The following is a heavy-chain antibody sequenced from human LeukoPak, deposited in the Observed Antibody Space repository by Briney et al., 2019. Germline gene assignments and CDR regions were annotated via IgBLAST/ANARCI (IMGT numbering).Heavy chain of an antibody. CDR1: GFTFSSYN. J-gene: IGHJ6*03. Sequence: GGSLRLSCAASGFTFSSYNMNWVRQAPGKGLEWVSSTTSSSSYIYYADSVKGRFTISRDNAKNSLYLQMNSLTAEDTAVYYCARDPYSGSYSADVYYYSMDVWGKGTTVTVSS. D-gene: IGHD1-26*01. CDR3: ARDPYSGSYSADVYYYSMDV. CDR2: TTSSSSYI. V-gene: IGHV3-21*06.